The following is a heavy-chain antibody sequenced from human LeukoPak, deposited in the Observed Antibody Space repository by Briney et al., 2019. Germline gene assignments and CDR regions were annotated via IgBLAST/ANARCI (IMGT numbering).Heavy chain of an antibody. J-gene: IGHJ4*02. CDR3: ATGKYCSGGSCSWDY. CDR1: GFTFSSYA. V-gene: IGHV3-30-3*01. CDR2: ISYDGSNK. D-gene: IGHD2-15*01. Sequence: GRSLGLSCAASGFTFSSYAMHWVRRAPGKGLEWVAVISYDGSNKYYADSVKGRFTISRDNSKNTLYLQMNSLRAEDTAVYYCATGKYCSGGSCSWDYWGQGTLVTVSS.